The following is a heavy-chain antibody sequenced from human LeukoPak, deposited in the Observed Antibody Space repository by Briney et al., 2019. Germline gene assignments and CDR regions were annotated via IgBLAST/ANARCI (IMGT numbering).Heavy chain of an antibody. V-gene: IGHV1-69*13. CDR2: IIPIFGTA. CDR3: ARDPGTAMVWNRQREGDNWFDP. J-gene: IGHJ5*02. Sequence: SVKVSCKASGYTFTSYYMHWVRQAPGQGLEWMGGIIPIFGTANYAQKFQGRVTITADESTSTAYMELGSLRSEDTAVYYCARDPGTAMVWNRQREGDNWFDPWGQGTLVTVSS. D-gene: IGHD5-18*01. CDR1: GYTFTSYY.